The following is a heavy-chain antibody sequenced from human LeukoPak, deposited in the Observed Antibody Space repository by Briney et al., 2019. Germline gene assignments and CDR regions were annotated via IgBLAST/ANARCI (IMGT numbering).Heavy chain of an antibody. CDR3: ARVGTYGSGSYLSWLDY. J-gene: IGHJ4*02. CDR2: IYYSGST. D-gene: IGHD3-10*01. Sequence: SETLSLTCTVSGGSISSYYWSWIRQPPGKGLEWIGYIYYSGSTNYNPSLKSRVTISVDTSKSQFSLKLSSVTAADTAVYYCARVGTYGSGSYLSWLDYWGQGTLVTVSS. V-gene: IGHV4-59*01. CDR1: GGSISSYY.